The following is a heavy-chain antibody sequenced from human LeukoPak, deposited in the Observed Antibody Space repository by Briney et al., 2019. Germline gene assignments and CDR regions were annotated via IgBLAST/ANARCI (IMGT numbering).Heavy chain of an antibody. D-gene: IGHD5-24*01. CDR1: GGSISSYY. CDR2: IYYSGST. V-gene: IGHV4-59*01. Sequence: PSETLSLTRTVSGGSISSYYWSWIRQPPGKGLEWIGYIYYSGSTNYNPSLRSRVTISVDTSKNQFSLKLSSVTAADTAVYYCARGDGYNWDFDYWGQGTLVTVSS. J-gene: IGHJ4*02. CDR3: ARGDGYNWDFDY.